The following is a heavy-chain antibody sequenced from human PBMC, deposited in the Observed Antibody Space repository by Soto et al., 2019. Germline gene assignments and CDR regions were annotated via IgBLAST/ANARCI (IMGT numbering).Heavy chain of an antibody. CDR1: GGSISSGYYY. V-gene: IGHV4-30-4*01. Sequence: PSETLSLTCTVCGGSISSGYYYWSWIRQPPGKGLEWIGYIYYSGSTYYNPSLKSRITISVDTSKNQFSLKLSSVTAADTAVYYCARVGNWNDSARDYWGQGTLVTVSS. D-gene: IGHD1-1*01. CDR3: ARVGNWNDSARDY. CDR2: IYYSGST. J-gene: IGHJ4*02.